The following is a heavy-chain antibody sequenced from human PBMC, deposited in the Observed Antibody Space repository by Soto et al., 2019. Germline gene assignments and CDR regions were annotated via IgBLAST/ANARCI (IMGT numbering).Heavy chain of an antibody. V-gene: IGHV2-5*02. D-gene: IGHD2-21*02. CDR1: GLSLSTTGVG. Sequence: SGPTLVNPTQTLTLTCTFSGLSLSTTGVGVGWIRQPPGKALEWLALIYWDDDKRYSPSLKSRLTITKDTSKNQVVLTMTNMDPVDTATYYCVQSRCGGDCLQSYSSHSYYGVDVWGQGTTVTVSS. J-gene: IGHJ6*02. CDR2: IYWDDDK. CDR3: VQSRCGGDCLQSYSSHSYYGVDV.